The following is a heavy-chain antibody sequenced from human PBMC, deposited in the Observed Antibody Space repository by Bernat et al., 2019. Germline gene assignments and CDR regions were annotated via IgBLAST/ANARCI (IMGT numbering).Heavy chain of an antibody. J-gene: IGHJ6*02. CDR1: GFTFSSYG. CDR3: ARSREVAGTRGYYYYYGMDV. D-gene: IGHD6-19*01. Sequence: QVQLVESGGGVVQPGRSLRLSCAASGFTFSSYGMHWVRQALGKGLEWVAVIWFEGSNKYYADSVKGRFTISRDNSKNTLYLQINSLRAEDTAVYYCARSREVAGTRGYYYYYGMDVWGQGTTVAISS. CDR2: IWFEGSNK. V-gene: IGHV3-33*01.